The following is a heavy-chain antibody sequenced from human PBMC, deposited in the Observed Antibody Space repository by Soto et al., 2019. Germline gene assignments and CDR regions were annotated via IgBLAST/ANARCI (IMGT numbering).Heavy chain of an antibody. CDR1: GDSISSSSYY. D-gene: IGHD6-13*01. Sequence: LSLTCTVSGDSISSSSYYWSWIRQHPGKGLEWIGYIHYSGNTRYNPSLKSRLTISVDTSKNQFSLMLSSLTAADTAVYFCARARVPNGSTWYRYDYYGMDIWGQGTTVTVSS. CDR2: IHYSGNT. J-gene: IGHJ6*02. V-gene: IGHV4-31*03. CDR3: ARARVPNGSTWYRYDYYGMDI.